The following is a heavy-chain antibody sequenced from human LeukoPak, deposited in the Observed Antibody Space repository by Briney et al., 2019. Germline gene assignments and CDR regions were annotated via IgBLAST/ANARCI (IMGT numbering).Heavy chain of an antibody. J-gene: IGHJ6*02. Sequence: GGSLRLSCAASGFTFSSYAMHWVRQAPGKGLEWVAVISYDGSNKYYADSVKGRFTISRDNSKNTLYLQMNSLRAEDTAVYYCARDRPYQLLGYYGMDVWGQGTTVTVSS. CDR3: ARDRPYQLLGYYGMDV. CDR1: GFTFSSYA. V-gene: IGHV3-30-3*01. CDR2: ISYDGSNK. D-gene: IGHD2-2*01.